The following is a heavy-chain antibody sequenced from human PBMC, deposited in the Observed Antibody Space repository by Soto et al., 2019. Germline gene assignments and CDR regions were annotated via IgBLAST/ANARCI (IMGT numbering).Heavy chain of an antibody. J-gene: IGHJ4*02. Sequence: QVQLVESGGGVVQPGRSLRLSCAASGFTFSSYGMHWVRQAPGKGLQWVAVISYDGSNKYYADSVKGRFTISRDNSKNELYLQRNSLRAEDTAVYYCVGGYYFGDYWGQGTLVTVSS. CDR3: VGGYYFGDY. CDR1: GFTFSSYG. D-gene: IGHD3-22*01. CDR2: ISYDGSNK. V-gene: IGHV3-30*03.